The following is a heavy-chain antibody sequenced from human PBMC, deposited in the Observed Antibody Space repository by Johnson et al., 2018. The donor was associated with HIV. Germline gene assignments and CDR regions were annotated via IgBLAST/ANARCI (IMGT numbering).Heavy chain of an antibody. D-gene: IGHD6-13*01. CDR1: GLTFSSYA. CDR2: ISYDGSNK. CDR3: ARDRRVAAITYAFDF. V-gene: IGHV3-30*04. Sequence: QVQLVESGGGVVQPGRSLRLSCAASGLTFSSYAMHWVRQAPGKGLEWVTVISYDGSNKFYADSLKGRFTVSRDISKNTLYLQINGLSAEDTAVYYCARDRRVAAITYAFDFWGQGTMVTVSS. J-gene: IGHJ3*01.